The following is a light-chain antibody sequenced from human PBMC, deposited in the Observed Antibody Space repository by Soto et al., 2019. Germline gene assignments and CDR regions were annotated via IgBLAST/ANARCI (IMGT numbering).Light chain of an antibody. CDR2: RNN. J-gene: IGLJ1*01. CDR1: SSNIGSNY. V-gene: IGLV1-47*01. CDR3: AAWDDSLSALYV. Sequence: QSALTRPPSASGTPGQRVTISCSGSSSNIGSNYVYWYQQLPGTAPKLLIYRNNQRPSGVPDRFSGSKSGTSASLAISGLRSEDEADYYCAAWDDSLSALYVFGTGTKVTVL.